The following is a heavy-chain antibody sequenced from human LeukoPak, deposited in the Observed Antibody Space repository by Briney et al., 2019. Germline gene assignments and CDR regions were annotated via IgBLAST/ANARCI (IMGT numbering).Heavy chain of an antibody. D-gene: IGHD3-22*01. CDR1: GGSITNYY. CDR3: ARFYDSSGYSSAFDI. J-gene: IGHJ3*02. CDR2: INHSGST. Sequence: SETLSLTCTVSGGSITNYYWSWIRQPPGKGLEWIGEINHSGSTNYNPSLKSRVTISVDTSKNQFSLKLSSVTAADTAVYYCARFYDSSGYSSAFDIWGQGTMVTVSS. V-gene: IGHV4-34*01.